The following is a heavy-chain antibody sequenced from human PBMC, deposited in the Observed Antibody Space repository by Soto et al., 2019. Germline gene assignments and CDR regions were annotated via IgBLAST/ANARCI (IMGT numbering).Heavy chain of an antibody. CDR3: TTGYSSSSQLFSPPFYYYYYGMDV. D-gene: IGHD6-13*01. J-gene: IGHJ6*02. Sequence: GGSLRLSCAASGFTFSNAWMNWVRQAPGKGLEWVGRIKSKTDGGTTDYAAPVKGRFTISRDDSKNTLYLQMNSLKTEDTAVYYCTTGYSSSSQLFSPPFYYYYYGMDVWGQGTTVTVSS. CDR2: IKSKTDGGTT. CDR1: GFTFSNAW. V-gene: IGHV3-15*07.